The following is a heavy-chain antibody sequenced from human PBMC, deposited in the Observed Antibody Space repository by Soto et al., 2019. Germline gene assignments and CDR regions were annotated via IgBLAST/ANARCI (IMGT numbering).Heavy chain of an antibody. Sequence: EVQLVESGGGLVQPGGSLRLSCAASGFTFSSYWMHWVRQAPGKGLVWVSRINSDGSSTSYADSVKGRFTISRDNAKDTLYLQMNSLRAEDTAVYYCAGGQIVVAGQVALDIWGQGTMVTVSS. CDR2: INSDGSST. D-gene: IGHD6-19*01. V-gene: IGHV3-74*01. CDR3: AGGQIVVAGQVALDI. J-gene: IGHJ3*02. CDR1: GFTFSSYW.